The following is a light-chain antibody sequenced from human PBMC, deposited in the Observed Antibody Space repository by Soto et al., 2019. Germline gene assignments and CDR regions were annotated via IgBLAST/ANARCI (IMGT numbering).Light chain of an antibody. J-gene: IGLJ1*01. CDR1: GSDVGSNNL. V-gene: IGLV2-23*02. CDR2: EVS. CDR3: CSYAGSSTYV. Sequence: QSALTQPASVSGSPGQSITISCTGTGSDVGSNNLVSWYQQHPGKAPKLMIYEVSKRPSGVSNRFSGSKSGNTASLTISGLQAEDEADYYCCSYAGSSTYVFGTGTKVTV.